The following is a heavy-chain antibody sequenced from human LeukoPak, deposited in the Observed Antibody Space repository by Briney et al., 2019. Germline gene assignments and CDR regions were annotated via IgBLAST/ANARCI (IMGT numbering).Heavy chain of an antibody. CDR1: GYTFTNYA. CDR2: INTNTGNP. V-gene: IGHV7-4-1*02. J-gene: IGHJ1*01. CDR3: ASRTTVTTSPQYFQH. D-gene: IGHD4-17*01. Sequence: ASVKVSCKASGYTFTNYAMNWVRQAPGQGLEWMGWINTNTGNPTYAQAFTGRFVFSLDTSVSTAYLQISSLKAEDTAVYYCASRTTVTTSPQYFQHWGQGTLVTVSS.